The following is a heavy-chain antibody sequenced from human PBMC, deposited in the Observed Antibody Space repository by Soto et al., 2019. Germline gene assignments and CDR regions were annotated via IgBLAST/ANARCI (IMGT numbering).Heavy chain of an antibody. J-gene: IGHJ5*02. Sequence: SETPSLTCTVSDGSISSYYWSWIRQPPGKGLEWIGHIYYSGSTSYNSSLKSRVTISVDTSKSQLSLKLSSVTAADTAVYYCARVRDCSGGTCYSWWFDPWGQGTLVTVSS. CDR2: IYYSGST. D-gene: IGHD2-15*01. V-gene: IGHV4-59*01. CDR3: ARVRDCSGGTCYSWWFDP. CDR1: DGSISSYY.